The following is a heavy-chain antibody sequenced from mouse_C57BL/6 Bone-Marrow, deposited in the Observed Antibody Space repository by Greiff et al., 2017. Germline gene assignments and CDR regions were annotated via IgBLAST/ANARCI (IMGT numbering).Heavy chain of an antibody. J-gene: IGHJ4*01. Sequence: VQLQESGAELVRPGTSVKMSCTASGYTFTNYWIGWAKQRPEHGLEWIGDIYPGGGYTNYTEKFKGKATMTADKSSNTAYMQFSSLTSEDSAIYYCARGYTMDYWGQGTSVTVSA. CDR2: IYPGGGYT. CDR1: GYTFTNYW. CDR3: ARGYTMDY. V-gene: IGHV1-63*01.